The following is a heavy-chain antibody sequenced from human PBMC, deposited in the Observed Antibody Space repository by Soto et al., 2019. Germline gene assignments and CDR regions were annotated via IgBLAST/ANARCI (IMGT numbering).Heavy chain of an antibody. CDR3: AKDASGARWGVLYYYYYGMDV. CDR2: ISGSGGST. J-gene: IGHJ6*02. CDR1: GFTFSSYA. D-gene: IGHD3-10*01. Sequence: EVQLLESGGGLVQPGGSLRLSCAASGFTFSSYAMSWVRQAPGKGLEWVSDISGSGGSTYYADSVKGRFTISRDNSKNTLYLQMNSLRAEDTAVYYCAKDASGARWGVLYYYYYGMDVWGQGTTVTVSS. V-gene: IGHV3-23*01.